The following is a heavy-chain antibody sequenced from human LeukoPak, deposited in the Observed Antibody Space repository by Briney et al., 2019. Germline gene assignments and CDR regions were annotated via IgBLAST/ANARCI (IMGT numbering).Heavy chain of an antibody. CDR2: IEKDGSEK. Sequence: GGSLRLSRVASGFTFSSYWMNWVRQAPGKGPEWVANIEKDGSEKNYVDSVKGRFTISRDNAKSSVYLQMNNLRAEDTAVYYCVGGAGWQSDYWGQGTPVAVSS. D-gene: IGHD2-15*01. J-gene: IGHJ4*02. V-gene: IGHV3-7*04. CDR3: VGGAGWQSDY. CDR1: GFTFSSYW.